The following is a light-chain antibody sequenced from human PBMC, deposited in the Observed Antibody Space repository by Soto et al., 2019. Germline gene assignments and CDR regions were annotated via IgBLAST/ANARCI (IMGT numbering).Light chain of an antibody. J-gene: IGKJ5*01. CDR3: QQLNSYPIT. CDR1: QGLRSY. V-gene: IGKV1-9*01. CDR2: AAS. Sequence: GERVTITCRASQGLRSYLTWYQQKTGKALKDLIYAASTLQAGVQSMVSGSGSGADFTLTISSRQPEDFATYYCQQLNSYPITVGQGTLLQIK.